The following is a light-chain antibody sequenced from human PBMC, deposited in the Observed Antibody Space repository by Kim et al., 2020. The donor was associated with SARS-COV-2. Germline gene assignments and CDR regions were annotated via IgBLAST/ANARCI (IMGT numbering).Light chain of an antibody. CDR3: QSYDNSLSGYV. J-gene: IGLJ1*01. Sequence: TVTISCTGGSSNIGAGYDVHWYQQLPGTAPKLLIYGNSNRPSGVPDRFSGSKSGTSASLAITGLQAEDEADYYCQSYDNSLSGYVFGTGTKVTVL. CDR2: GNS. CDR1: SSNIGAGYD. V-gene: IGLV1-40*01.